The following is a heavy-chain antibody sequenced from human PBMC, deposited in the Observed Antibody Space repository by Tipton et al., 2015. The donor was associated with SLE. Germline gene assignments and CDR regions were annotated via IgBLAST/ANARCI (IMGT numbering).Heavy chain of an antibody. Sequence: RSLRLSCAASGITLSSYVMHWVRQAPGKGLEWVAVISDDGSNKYYADSVKGRFTISRDNSKNTLHLQMNSLRAEDTAVYYCARALGDYGYYYGMDVWGQGTTVTVSS. CDR1: GITLSSYV. CDR2: ISDDGSNK. J-gene: IGHJ6*02. CDR3: ARALGDYGYYYGMDV. V-gene: IGHV3-30*03. D-gene: IGHD4-17*01.